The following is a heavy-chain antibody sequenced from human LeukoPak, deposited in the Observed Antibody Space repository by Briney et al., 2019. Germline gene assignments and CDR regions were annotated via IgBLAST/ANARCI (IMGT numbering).Heavy chain of an antibody. CDR2: ISYDGSNK. D-gene: IGHD1-1*01. J-gene: IGHJ4*02. CDR1: GFTFSSYG. CDR3: ASGVPPEY. Sequence: HPGRSLRLSCAASGFTFSSYGMHWVRQAPGKGLEWVAVISYDGSNKYYADSVKGRFTISRDNSKNTLYLQMNSLRAEDTAVYYCASGVPPEYWGQGTLVTVSS. V-gene: IGHV3-30*03.